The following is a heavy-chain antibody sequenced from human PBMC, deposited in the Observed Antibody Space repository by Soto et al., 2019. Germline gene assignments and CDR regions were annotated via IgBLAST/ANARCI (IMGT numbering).Heavy chain of an antibody. Sequence: QVQLQESGPGLVKPSETLSLTCTVSGGSISSYYWSWIRQPPGKGLEWIGYIYYSGSTNYNPSLNSRVTISVDTSKNQFALKLSSVTAADTAVYYCARGARLGAVPAAMFIYWGQGTLVTVSS. J-gene: IGHJ4*02. CDR1: GGSISSYY. V-gene: IGHV4-59*08. D-gene: IGHD2-2*01. CDR3: ARGARLGAVPAAMFIY. CDR2: IYYSGST.